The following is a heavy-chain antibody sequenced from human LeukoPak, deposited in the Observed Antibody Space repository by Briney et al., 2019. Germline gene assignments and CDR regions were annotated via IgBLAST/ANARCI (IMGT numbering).Heavy chain of an antibody. J-gene: IGHJ4*02. CDR1: GYTLSELS. CDR3: AAKSGAFDY. Sequence: ASVKVSCKVSGYTLSELSMHWVRQAPAKGLEWMGGFDPEDGETIYAQKFQGRVTMTEDSSRDIAYMELSSQRSEDTAVYYCAAKSGAFDYWGQGTQVTVSS. V-gene: IGHV1-24*01. CDR2: FDPEDGET. D-gene: IGHD3-10*01.